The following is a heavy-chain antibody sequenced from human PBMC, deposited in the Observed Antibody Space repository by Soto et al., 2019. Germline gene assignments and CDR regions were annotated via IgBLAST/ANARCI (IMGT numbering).Heavy chain of an antibody. CDR1: GDSFAFHS. V-gene: IGHV1-69*02. CDR3: ATSYGSGYRAFDY. J-gene: IGHJ4*02. Sequence: QVQLVQSGAEVKRPGSSVKVSCKASGDSFAFHSINWMQQAPGLGLEWMGRINPILSMSNYAQRFQGRVTMTADKSTSTAYMVLSSLRSEYTAIYYCATSYGSGYRAFDYWGQGALVTVSS. D-gene: IGHD3-10*01. CDR2: INPILSMS.